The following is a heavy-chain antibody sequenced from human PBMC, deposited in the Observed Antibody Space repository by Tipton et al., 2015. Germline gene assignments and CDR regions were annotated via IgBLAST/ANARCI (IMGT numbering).Heavy chain of an antibody. J-gene: IGHJ6*02. CDR1: GVSISSHSW. Sequence: TLSLTCAVSGVSISSHSWWSWVRQPPGKGLEWIGYIYYSGNTNYNPSLKSRVTISVDTPKKQFSLKLSSVTAADTAVYYCARSRTNIVVVPADYGIDVWGQGTTVTVSS. CDR3: ARSRTNIVVVPADYGIDV. D-gene: IGHD2-2*01. V-gene: IGHV4-4*02. CDR2: IYYSGNT.